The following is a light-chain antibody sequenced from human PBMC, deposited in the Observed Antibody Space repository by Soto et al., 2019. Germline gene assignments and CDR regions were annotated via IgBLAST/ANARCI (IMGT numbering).Light chain of an antibody. CDR1: QSVSSTY. Sequence: EIVLTQSPGTVSLSPGERATLSCSASQSVSSTYLAWYQQKPGQAPRLLIYGASNRATGIPDRFSSSGSGTDFTLTISILELEDFAFYYCQQYGSSPPFTFGQGTKVDIK. J-gene: IGKJ2*01. V-gene: IGKV3-20*01. CDR3: QQYGSSPPFT. CDR2: GAS.